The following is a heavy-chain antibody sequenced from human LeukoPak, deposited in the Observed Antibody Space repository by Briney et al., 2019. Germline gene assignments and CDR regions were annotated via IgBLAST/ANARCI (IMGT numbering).Heavy chain of an antibody. Sequence: GGSLRLSCAASGFMFSSYAMSWVRQAPGKGLEWVSDISGSGGGTDYADSVKSRFTISRDNSKNTLYLQMNSLRAEDTAVYYCAKGREVRYSGYDYSFDYWGQGTLVSVSS. CDR3: AKGREVRYSGYDYSFDY. CDR2: ISGSGGGT. D-gene: IGHD5-12*01. V-gene: IGHV3-23*01. CDR1: GFMFSSYA. J-gene: IGHJ4*02.